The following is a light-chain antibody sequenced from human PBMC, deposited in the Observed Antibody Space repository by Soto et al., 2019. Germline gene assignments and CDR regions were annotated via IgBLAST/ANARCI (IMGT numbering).Light chain of an antibody. CDR2: GAS. CDR1: QSVSNNY. Sequence: EMVLTQAPGTLSLPPGERATLSCRASQSVSNNYLAWYQQKPGQAPRLLIYGASNRATGIPDRFSGSGSGTDFTLTISRLEPEDFAVYYCQQYGSSGTFGQGTKVDIK. V-gene: IGKV3-20*01. J-gene: IGKJ1*01. CDR3: QQYGSSGT.